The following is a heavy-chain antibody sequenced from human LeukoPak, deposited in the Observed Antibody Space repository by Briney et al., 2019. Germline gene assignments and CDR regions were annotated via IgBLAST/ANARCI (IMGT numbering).Heavy chain of an antibody. J-gene: IGHJ6*03. CDR2: ISSSGSTI. CDR3: ARLRYYYYMDV. CDR1: GFTFSSYE. V-gene: IGHV3-48*03. Sequence: GGSLRLSCAASGFTFSSYEMNWVRQAPGKGLEWVSYISSSGSTIYYADSVKGRFTISRDNARNSLYLQMNSLRAEDTAVYYCARLRYYYYMDVWGKGTTVTISS.